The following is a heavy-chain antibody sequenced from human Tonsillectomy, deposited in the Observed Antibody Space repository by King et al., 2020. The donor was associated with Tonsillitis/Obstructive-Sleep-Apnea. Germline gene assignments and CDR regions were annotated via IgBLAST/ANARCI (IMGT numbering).Heavy chain of an antibody. CDR2: IRSKANSYAT. CDR3: TRPPIGAFGELLPSGMDV. J-gene: IGHJ6*02. V-gene: IGHV3-73*01. CDR1: GFTFSGSA. Sequence: VQLVESGGGLVQPGGSLKLSCAASGFTFSGSAMHWVRQASGKGLEWVGRIRSKANSYATAYAASVKGRFTISRDDSKNTAYLQMNSLKTEDTAVYYCTRPPIGAFGELLPSGMDVWGQGTTVTVSS. D-gene: IGHD3-10*01.